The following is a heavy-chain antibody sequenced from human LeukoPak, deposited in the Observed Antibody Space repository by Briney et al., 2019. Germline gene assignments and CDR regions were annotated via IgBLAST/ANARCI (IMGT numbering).Heavy chain of an antibody. V-gene: IGHV3-7*01. CDR2: IKQDGSEK. D-gene: IGHD2-15*01. CDR1: GFTFSSYW. J-gene: IGHJ6*02. Sequence: GGSLRLSCAASGFTFSSYWMSWVRQAPGKGLEWVANIKQDGSEKYYVDSVKGRFTISRDNAKNSLYLQMNSLRAEDTAVYYCAREIVVVVAQEYYYYGMDVWGQGTTVTVSS. CDR3: AREIVVVVAQEYYYYGMDV.